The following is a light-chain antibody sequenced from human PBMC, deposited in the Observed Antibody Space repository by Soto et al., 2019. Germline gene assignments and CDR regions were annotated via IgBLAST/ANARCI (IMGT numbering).Light chain of an antibody. CDR3: QQYYSYPRT. CDR2: AAS. J-gene: IGKJ1*01. Sequence: AIRMTQSPSSFPASTGDRVTITCRASQGIRSYLAWYQQKPGKAPKLLIYAASTLQSGVPSRFRGSGSGTDFTLTISCLQSEDFETYYCQQYYSYPRTFGQGTKVDIK. CDR1: QGIRSY. V-gene: IGKV1-8*01.